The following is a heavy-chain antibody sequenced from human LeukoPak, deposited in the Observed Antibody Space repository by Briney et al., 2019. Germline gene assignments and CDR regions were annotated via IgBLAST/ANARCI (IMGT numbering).Heavy chain of an antibody. Sequence: SETLSLTCAVYGGSFSGYYWSWIRQPPGKGLEWIGEINHSGSTNYNPSLKSRVTISVDTSKNQFSLKLSSVTAADTAVYYRARRSPSSDIVVVPAAIRSTNWFDPWGQGTLVTVSS. J-gene: IGHJ5*02. CDR1: GGSFSGYY. CDR2: INHSGST. V-gene: IGHV4-34*01. D-gene: IGHD2-2*02. CDR3: ARRSPSSDIVVVPAAIRSTNWFDP.